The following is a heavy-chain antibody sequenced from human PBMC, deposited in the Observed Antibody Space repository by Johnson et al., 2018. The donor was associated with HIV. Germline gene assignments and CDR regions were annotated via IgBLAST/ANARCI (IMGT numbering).Heavy chain of an antibody. V-gene: IGHV3-30*02. D-gene: IGHD6-19*01. CDR2: IRYDGTNK. Sequence: QVQLVESGGGVVQPGRSLRLSCAASGFTFSSSAMHWVHQAPGKGLEWVAVIRYDGTNKYYADSVKGRFTISRDNSKNTLYLQMNSLRAEDTAVYYCAKSSPPGLAPLGGWGQGTMVTVSS. CDR1: GFTFSSSA. CDR3: AKSSPPGLAPLGG. J-gene: IGHJ3*01.